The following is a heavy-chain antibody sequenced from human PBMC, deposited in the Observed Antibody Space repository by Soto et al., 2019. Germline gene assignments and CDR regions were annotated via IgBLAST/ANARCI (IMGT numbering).Heavy chain of an antibody. CDR3: ARQNPDDAFDI. Sequence: PGESLKISCKTSGYRFTSFWIGWVRQMPGKGLEYMGIIHPVDSDTRYNPSFQGQVTISAAKSNNTAYLQWTSLKASDTAMYYCARQNPDDAFDIWGQGTLVTVSS. V-gene: IGHV5-51*01. J-gene: IGHJ3*02. CDR2: IHPVDSDT. CDR1: GYRFTSFW.